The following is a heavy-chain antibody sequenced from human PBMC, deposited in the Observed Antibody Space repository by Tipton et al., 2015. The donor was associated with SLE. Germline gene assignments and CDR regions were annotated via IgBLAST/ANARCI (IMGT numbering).Heavy chain of an antibody. J-gene: IGHJ6*02. CDR3: ARSRITIFGVVIDGMDV. Sequence: QSGAEVKKPGASVKVSCKASGYTFTSYGISWVRQAPGQGLEWMGWISAYNGNTNYAQKLQGRVTMTTDTSTSTAYMELRSLRSDDVAVYCCARSRITIFGVVIDGMDVWGQGTTVAVSS. D-gene: IGHD3-3*01. CDR1: GYTFTSYG. CDR2: ISAYNGNT. V-gene: IGHV1-18*03.